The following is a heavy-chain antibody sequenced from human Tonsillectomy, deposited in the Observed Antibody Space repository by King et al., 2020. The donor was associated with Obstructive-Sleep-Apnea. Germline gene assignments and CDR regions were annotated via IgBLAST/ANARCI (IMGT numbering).Heavy chain of an antibody. Sequence: VQLQQWGAGLLKPSETLSLTCAVYGGSFSGYYWSWIRQPPGKGLEWIGEINHSGSTNYNPSLKSRVTISVDTSKNQFSLKLSSVTAADTAVYYCARGLLRYYDSSGYLFDYWGQGTLVTVSS. D-gene: IGHD3-22*01. V-gene: IGHV4-34*01. CDR3: ARGLLRYYDSSGYLFDY. J-gene: IGHJ4*02. CDR1: GGSFSGYY. CDR2: INHSGST.